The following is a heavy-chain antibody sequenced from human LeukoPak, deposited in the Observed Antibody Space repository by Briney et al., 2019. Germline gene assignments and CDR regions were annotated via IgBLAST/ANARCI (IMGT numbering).Heavy chain of an antibody. V-gene: IGHV3-33*01. J-gene: IGHJ4*02. D-gene: IGHD5-24*01. Sequence: GGSLRLSCAASGLTFSSYDMHWVRQAPGKGPEWVAIIRYDGSNENYADSVEGRFTISRDNSKKTLYLQMNSLRAEDTAVYYCARSRYNLDYWGQGTLVTVSS. CDR3: ARSRYNLDY. CDR1: GLTFSSYD. CDR2: IRYDGSNE.